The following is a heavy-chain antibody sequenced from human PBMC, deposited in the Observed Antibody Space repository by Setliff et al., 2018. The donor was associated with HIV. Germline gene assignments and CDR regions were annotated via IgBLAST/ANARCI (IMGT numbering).Heavy chain of an antibody. V-gene: IGHV3-23*01. CDR3: AKVLEFGIDAFDI. J-gene: IGHJ3*02. CDR2: IGAVGSPT. Sequence: SQTLSCTVSGFTFTSYAMGWVRQAAGKGLEWVSTIGAVGSPTHYAESVKGRFTISKDKSKNTLYLQMSSLRDEDTAVYYCAKVLEFGIDAFDIWGQGTVVTVSS. CDR1: GFTFTSYA. D-gene: IGHD3-10*01.